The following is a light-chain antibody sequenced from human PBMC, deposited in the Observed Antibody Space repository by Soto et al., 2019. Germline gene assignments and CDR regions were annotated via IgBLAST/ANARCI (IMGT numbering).Light chain of an antibody. CDR3: QQYGSSPFT. V-gene: IGKV3-20*01. Sequence: EIVLTQSPGTLALSPGERATLSCRASQSVNNNYLTWYQQKRGQAPRLLIHGASSRATGIPDRFSGSGSGPDFTLTRSRLEPEDFAEYYCQQYGSSPFTFGPGNKVGIK. CDR2: GAS. CDR1: QSVNNNY. J-gene: IGKJ3*01.